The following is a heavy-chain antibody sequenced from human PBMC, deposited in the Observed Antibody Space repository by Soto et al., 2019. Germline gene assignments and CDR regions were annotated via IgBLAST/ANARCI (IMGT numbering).Heavy chain of an antibody. CDR3: ARHGRNTMIAQLRHYAMDV. CDR1: GGSISSFTYY. J-gene: IGHJ6*02. CDR2: VYYNENT. Sequence: SETLSLTCSVSGGSISSFTYYWGWIRQPPGKGLEWIGTVYYNENTYYNPSLKSRVTITVDTAKNRFSLNLRSVTAADSAVYYCARHGRNTMIAQLRHYAMDVWGQGATVTVSS. D-gene: IGHD3-22*01. V-gene: IGHV4-39*01.